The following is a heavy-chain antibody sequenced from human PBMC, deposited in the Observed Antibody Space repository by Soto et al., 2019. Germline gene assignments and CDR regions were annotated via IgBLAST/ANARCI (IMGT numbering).Heavy chain of an antibody. CDR1: GFTFSTYA. CDR3: ARIGYSYGSMYFAFDI. Sequence: PGGSLRLSCAASGFTFSTYALSWVRQAPGKGLEWVSSTSGSGYSTYYADSVKGRFTISRDNSKNTLYLQMNSLRAEDTAVYYCARIGYSYGSMYFAFDIWGQGTMVTVSS. D-gene: IGHD5-18*01. V-gene: IGHV3-23*01. CDR2: TSGSGYST. J-gene: IGHJ3*02.